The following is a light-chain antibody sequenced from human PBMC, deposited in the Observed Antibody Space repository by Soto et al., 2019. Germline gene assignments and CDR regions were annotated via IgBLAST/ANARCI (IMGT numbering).Light chain of an antibody. CDR1: QSLDNY. CDR3: QQRSDSRWT. Sequence: EAVLTQSPATVSVSPGGRTILSCRASQSLDNYLAWYQQKPGQAPRLLIYDTSKRAPGVPDRFIGSGSGTAYTLTIYSLEPEDCAIYYCQQRSDSRWTFGQGTKVEIK. CDR2: DTS. V-gene: IGKV3-11*01. J-gene: IGKJ1*01.